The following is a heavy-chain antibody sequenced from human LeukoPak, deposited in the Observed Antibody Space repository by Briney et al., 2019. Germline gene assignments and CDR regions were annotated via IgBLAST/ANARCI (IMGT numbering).Heavy chain of an antibody. CDR3: ANRVAARLRYYYYYMDV. D-gene: IGHD6-6*01. CDR1: GFTFSSYA. CDR2: ISGSGGST. Sequence: GGSLRLSCAASGFTFSSYAMSWVRQAPGKGLEWVSAISGSGGSTYYADSVKGRFTISRDNSKNTLYLQMNSLRAEDTAVYYCANRVAARLRYYYYYMDVWGKGTTVTVSS. J-gene: IGHJ6*03. V-gene: IGHV3-23*01.